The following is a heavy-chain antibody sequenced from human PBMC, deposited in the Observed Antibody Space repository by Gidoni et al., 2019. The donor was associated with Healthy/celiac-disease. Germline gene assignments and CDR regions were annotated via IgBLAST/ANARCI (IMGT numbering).Heavy chain of an antibody. CDR2: IKSKTDGGTT. J-gene: IGHJ6*03. Sequence: LVESGGGLVKPGGSLRLSCAASGFTFSNAWMSWVRQAPGKGLEWVGRIKSKTDGGTTDYAAPVKGRFTISRDDSKNTLYLQMNSLKTEDTAVYYCTLFYYYYGSGTKTGGDYYYYMDVWGKGTTVTVSS. CDR1: GFTFSNAW. CDR3: TLFYYYYGSGTKTGGDYYYYMDV. V-gene: IGHV3-15*01. D-gene: IGHD3-10*01.